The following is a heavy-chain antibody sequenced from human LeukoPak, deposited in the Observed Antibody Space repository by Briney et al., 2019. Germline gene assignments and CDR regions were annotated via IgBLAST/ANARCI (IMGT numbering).Heavy chain of an antibody. D-gene: IGHD3-10*01. CDR2: IHYSGST. Sequence: SETLSLTCTVSGGSISSYYWGWIRQPPGKGLEWIGYIHYSGSTNYNPSLKSRVTISVDTSKNEFSLKLSSVTAADTAVYYCAGYYYGSGSYYLDPWGQGTLVTVSS. J-gene: IGHJ5*02. CDR3: AGYYYGSGSYYLDP. CDR1: GGSISSYY. V-gene: IGHV4-59*01.